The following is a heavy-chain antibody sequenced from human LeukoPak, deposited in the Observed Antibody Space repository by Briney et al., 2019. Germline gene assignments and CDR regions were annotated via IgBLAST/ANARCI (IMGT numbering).Heavy chain of an antibody. CDR1: GGTFISYA. J-gene: IGHJ4*02. CDR3: ARIGSLESSGYYSGDY. D-gene: IGHD3-22*01. CDR2: IIPILGIA. Sequence: GASVKVSCKASGGTFISYAISWVRQAPGQGLEWMGRIIPILGIANYAQKFQGRVTITADKSTSTAYMELSSLRSEDTAVYYCARIGSLESSGYYSGDYWGQGTLVTVSS. V-gene: IGHV1-69*04.